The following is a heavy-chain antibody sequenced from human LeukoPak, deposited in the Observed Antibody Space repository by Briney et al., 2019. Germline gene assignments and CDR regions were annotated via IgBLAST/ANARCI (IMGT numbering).Heavy chain of an antibody. Sequence: PSETLSLTCAVYGGSFSGYYWSWIRQPPGKGLEWIGEINHSGSTNYNPSLKSRVTISVDTSKNQFSLKLSSVTAAETAVYYCARGAVAAPVDYWGQGTLVTVSS. D-gene: IGHD2-15*01. CDR2: INHSGST. J-gene: IGHJ4*02. CDR1: GGSFSGYY. V-gene: IGHV4-34*01. CDR3: ARGAVAAPVDY.